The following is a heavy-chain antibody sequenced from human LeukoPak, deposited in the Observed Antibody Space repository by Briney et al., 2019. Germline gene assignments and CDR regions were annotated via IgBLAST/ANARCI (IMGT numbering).Heavy chain of an antibody. Sequence: PGGSLRLSCAASGFTFSSYEMNWVRQAPGKGLVWVSRINSDGSSTSYADSVKGRFTISRDNAKNTLYLQMNSLRAEDTAVYYCARSDYVWGSYRYWGQGTLVTVSS. CDR1: GFTFSSYE. J-gene: IGHJ4*02. D-gene: IGHD3-16*02. CDR2: INSDGSST. V-gene: IGHV3-74*01. CDR3: ARSDYVWGSYRY.